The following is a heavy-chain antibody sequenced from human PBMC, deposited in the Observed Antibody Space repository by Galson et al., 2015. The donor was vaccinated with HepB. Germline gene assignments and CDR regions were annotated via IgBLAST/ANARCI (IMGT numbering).Heavy chain of an antibody. V-gene: IGHV1-46*01. CDR2: INPSGGTT. J-gene: IGHJ4*02. CDR1: GYTFTSYY. Sequence: SVKVSCKASGYTFTSYYLHWLRQAPGQGLEWTGMINPSGGTTSSAQKSQGRVTMTRDTSTRTVYMELSSLRSDDTAVYYCARDRLRIMVAGLSALLESWGQGTLVTVSS. CDR3: ARDRLRIMVAGLSALLES. D-gene: IGHD2-8*01.